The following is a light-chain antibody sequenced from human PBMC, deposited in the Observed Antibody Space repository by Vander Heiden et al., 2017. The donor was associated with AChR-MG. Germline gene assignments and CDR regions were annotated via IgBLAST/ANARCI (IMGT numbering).Light chain of an antibody. Sequence: EIVLTQSPATLSLSPGERATLSCRASQSVSSYLAWYQQKPGQAPRLLINDVSNIATGIPARFSGGGSGTDFTLTISSLEPEDFAVYYCQQRNTWPLTFGGGTKVEIK. CDR1: QSVSSY. CDR3: QQRNTWPLT. CDR2: DVS. J-gene: IGKJ4*01. V-gene: IGKV3-11*01.